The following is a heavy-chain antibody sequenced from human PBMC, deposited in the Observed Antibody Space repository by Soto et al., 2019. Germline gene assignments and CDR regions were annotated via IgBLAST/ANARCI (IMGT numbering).Heavy chain of an antibody. D-gene: IGHD4-17*01. CDR1: GYNFNQYY. V-gene: IGHV1-46*02. Sequence: QVQLVQSGPEVRKPGASVRLSCATSGYNFNQYYIHWVQQAPGQGLEWMGIINLRGGTTEYAHKFRGRVTVTGDTSTRTAYMESSSLRSEDTAVYFCARGPDDSDVPRWDHWGQGTLITVSS. CDR3: ARGPDDSDVPRWDH. CDR2: INLRGGTT. J-gene: IGHJ4*02.